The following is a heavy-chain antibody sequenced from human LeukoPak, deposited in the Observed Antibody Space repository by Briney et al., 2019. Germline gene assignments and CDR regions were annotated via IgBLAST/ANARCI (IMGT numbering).Heavy chain of an antibody. CDR3: ARGDQLLYRFDN. CDR1: GGSISSGGYY. Sequence: PQTLSLTCTVSGGSISSGGYYWSWIRQHPGKGLEWIGYIYYSGSTYYNPSLKSRVTISVDTSKNQFSLKLSSVTAADTAVYYCARGDQLLYRFDNWGQGTLVTVSS. D-gene: IGHD2-2*02. J-gene: IGHJ4*02. V-gene: IGHV4-31*03. CDR2: IYYSGST.